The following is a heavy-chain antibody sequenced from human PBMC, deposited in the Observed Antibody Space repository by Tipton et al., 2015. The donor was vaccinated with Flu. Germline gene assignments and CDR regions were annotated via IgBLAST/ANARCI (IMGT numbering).Heavy chain of an antibody. CDR3: ARGPLPDSNWYNGMDV. J-gene: IGHJ6*02. V-gene: IGHV3-7*01. CDR1: GFTLSSNW. CDR2: IRQDGSEK. Sequence: SLRLSCAATGFTLSSNWLSWVRQAPGKGPQWVANIRQDGSEKYYVDSVKGRFTISRDNTKNSLYLQVNSLRVGDTAVYYCARGPLPDSNWYNGMDVWGQGTTVTVSS. D-gene: IGHD6-13*01.